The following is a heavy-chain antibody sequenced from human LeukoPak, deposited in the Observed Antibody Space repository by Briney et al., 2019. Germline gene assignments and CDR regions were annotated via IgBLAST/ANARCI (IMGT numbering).Heavy chain of an antibody. Sequence: GGSLRLSWAASGYIFSDFSVNWVRQAPGKGLEWVSSISVRGTYSYYADSGRGRFTIPRDDATGSLFSQMNSLRAEDTAVYFSVRLRSKNDRSDYYYYYDYWGQGTLVTVSS. V-gene: IGHV3-21*01. CDR2: ISVRGTYS. J-gene: IGHJ4*02. D-gene: IGHD3-22*01. CDR1: GYIFSDFS. CDR3: VRLRSKNDRSDYYYYYDY.